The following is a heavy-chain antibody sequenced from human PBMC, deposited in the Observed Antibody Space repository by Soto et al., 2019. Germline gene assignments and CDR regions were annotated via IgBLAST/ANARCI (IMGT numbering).Heavy chain of an antibody. Sequence: QLQLQESGPGLVKPSETLSLTCTVSGGSISSSSYYWGWIRQHPGKGLEWIGIIYYSGSTYYNPSLKSRVTISVDTSKNQFSLKLSSVTAADTAVYYCARRPSVSYSDYWGQGTLVTVSS. J-gene: IGHJ4*02. V-gene: IGHV4-39*01. CDR1: GGSISSSSYY. D-gene: IGHD3-10*01. CDR3: ARRPSVSYSDY. CDR2: IYYSGST.